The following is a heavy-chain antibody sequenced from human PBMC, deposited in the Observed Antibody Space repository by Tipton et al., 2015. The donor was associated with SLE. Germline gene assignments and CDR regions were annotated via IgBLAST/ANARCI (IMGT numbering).Heavy chain of an antibody. Sequence: GLVKPSQTLSLTCVISGDSVSSNTASWNWIRQSPSRGLEWLGRTYYRSKWFSDYAVSLKGRITINTDTSKNQISLQLDSLSPEDTAVYYCARSSYYDFWSGYHSMDVWGQGTTVTVSS. V-gene: IGHV6-1*01. D-gene: IGHD3-3*01. CDR2: TYYRSKWFS. J-gene: IGHJ6*02. CDR3: ARSSYYDFWSGYHSMDV. CDR1: GDSVSSNTAS.